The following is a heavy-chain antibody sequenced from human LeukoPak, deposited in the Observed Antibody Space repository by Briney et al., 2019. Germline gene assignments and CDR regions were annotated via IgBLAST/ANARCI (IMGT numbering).Heavy chain of an antibody. D-gene: IGHD6-13*01. CDR2: LYWNDDK. J-gene: IGHJ4*02. CDR3: AHILAPWAAAGTPTFDY. V-gene: IGHV2-5*01. Sequence: SGPTLVTPTQTLTLTCTFSGFSLSTSGVGVGWIRQPPGKALEWLALLYWNDDKRYSPSLKSRLTITKDTSKNQVVLTMTNMDPEHTATYYRAHILAPWAAAGTPTFDYWGQGTLVTVSS. CDR1: GFSLSTSGVG.